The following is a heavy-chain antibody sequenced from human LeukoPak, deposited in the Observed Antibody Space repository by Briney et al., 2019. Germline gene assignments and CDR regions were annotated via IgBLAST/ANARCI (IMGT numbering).Heavy chain of an antibody. CDR2: ISSSGST. V-gene: IGHV4-59*01. D-gene: IGHD3-16*01. CDR3: ARVGRGDHSWGSYYCDH. CDR1: GDSFSSYH. J-gene: IGHJ4*02. Sequence: SGTLSLTCTVSVSGDSFSSYHWSWLRQPPGKGLEWIGDISSSGSTSYNPSLKSRLTISVATSKNQFSLKLNSVTAADTAVYYCARVGRGDHSWGSYYCDHWGQGTLVSVSS.